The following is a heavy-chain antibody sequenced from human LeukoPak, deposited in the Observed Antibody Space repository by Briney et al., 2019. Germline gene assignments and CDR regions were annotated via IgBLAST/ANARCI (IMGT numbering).Heavy chain of an antibody. Sequence: SETLSLTCGVSGYSISSGYQWAWIRQSPGEGLGWIGSIYHSGNAHHNPSLKSRVTISVETSKNQFSLNMYSVTAADTAVYYCARDPRWLTPDCTSTSCYENYFDPWGQGTLVTVSS. CDR1: GYSISSGYQ. V-gene: IGHV4-38-2*02. CDR2: IYHSGNA. J-gene: IGHJ5*02. CDR3: ARDPRWLTPDCTSTSCYENYFDP. D-gene: IGHD2-2*01.